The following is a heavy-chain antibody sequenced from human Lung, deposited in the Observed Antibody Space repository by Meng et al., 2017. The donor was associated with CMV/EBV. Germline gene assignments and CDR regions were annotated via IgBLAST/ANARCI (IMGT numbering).Heavy chain of an antibody. Sequence: ESLKISXKTSGYAFTTYWVGWVRQKPGKGLEWMGIINPADSNTRYSPSFQGQVTISADKSTSTAYLQWSSLRASDTAMYYCVRGTLRFLEWFEGGWFDPWGQGTQVTVSS. J-gene: IGHJ5*02. CDR3: VRGTLRFLEWFEGGWFDP. CDR1: GYAFTTYW. D-gene: IGHD3-3*01. CDR2: INPADSNT. V-gene: IGHV5-51*01.